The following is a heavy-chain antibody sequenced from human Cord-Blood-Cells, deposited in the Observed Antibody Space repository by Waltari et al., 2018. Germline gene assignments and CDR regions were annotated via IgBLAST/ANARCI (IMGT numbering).Heavy chain of an antibody. CDR2: IYYSGST. CDR3: AREIGLGSGWFDY. D-gene: IGHD6-19*01. V-gene: IGHV4-59*01. J-gene: IGHJ4*02. CDR1: GGSISSYY. Sequence: QVQLQESGPGLVKPSETLSLTCTVSGGSISSYYWSWLRQPPGKGLEWIGYIYYSGSTNYNPSLKSRVTISVDTSKNQFSLKLSSVTAADTAVYYCAREIGLGSGWFDYWGQGTLVTVYS.